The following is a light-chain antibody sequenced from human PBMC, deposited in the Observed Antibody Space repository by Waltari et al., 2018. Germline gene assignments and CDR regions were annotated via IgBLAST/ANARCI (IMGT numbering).Light chain of an antibody. J-gene: IGKJ4*01. V-gene: IGKV3-20*01. Sequence: EIVLTQSPGTLSLSPGERATLSCRASQTVRPTYLAWYQQKPGQAPTFLIYDTSSRATGIPDRFSGSGSGTDFSLTISSLEPEDFAVYYCQQYDISPLTFGGGTKVETK. CDR3: QQYDISPLT. CDR1: QTVRPTY. CDR2: DTS.